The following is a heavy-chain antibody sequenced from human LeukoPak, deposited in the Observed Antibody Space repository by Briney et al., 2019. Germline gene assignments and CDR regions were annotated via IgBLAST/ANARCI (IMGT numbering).Heavy chain of an antibody. J-gene: IGHJ6*02. Sequence: GASVKVSCKASGGTFSSYAISWVRQAPGQGLEWMGGIIPIFGTANYAQKFQGRVTITADESTSAAYMELSSLRSEDTAVYYCARGVVITYYYYGMDVWGQGTTVTVSS. CDR3: ARGVVITYYYYGMDV. V-gene: IGHV1-69*13. CDR2: IIPIFGTA. CDR1: GGTFSSYA. D-gene: IGHD3-22*01.